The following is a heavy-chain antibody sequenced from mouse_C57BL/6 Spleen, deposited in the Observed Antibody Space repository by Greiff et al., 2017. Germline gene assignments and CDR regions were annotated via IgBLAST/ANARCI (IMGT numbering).Heavy chain of an antibody. V-gene: IGHV14-3*01. CDR1: GFNIKHTY. CDR3: ARGGDDAYARDY. J-gene: IGHJ4*01. CDR2: IDPANGNT. Sequence: EVKLQQSVAELVRPGASVKLSCTASGFNIKHTYMHWVKQRPEQGLEWIGRIDPANGNTTYAPKFQGKATITADTSSNTAYLQLSSLTSEDTAIYYWARGGDDAYARDYWGQGTSVTVSS. D-gene: IGHD2-13*01.